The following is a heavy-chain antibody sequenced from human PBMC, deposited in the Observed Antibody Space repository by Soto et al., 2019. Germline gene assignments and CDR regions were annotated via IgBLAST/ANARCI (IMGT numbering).Heavy chain of an antibody. CDR2: INHSGST. CDR1: GGSFSGYY. CDR3: ARGVGERQQPTWYNWFDP. J-gene: IGHJ5*02. V-gene: IGHV4-34*01. D-gene: IGHD6-13*01. Sequence: PSETLSLTCAVFGGSFSGYYWSWIRQPPGKGLEWIGEINHSGSTNYNPSLKSRVTISVDTSKNQFSLKLSSVTAADTAVYYCARGVGERQQPTWYNWFDPWGQGTLVTVSS.